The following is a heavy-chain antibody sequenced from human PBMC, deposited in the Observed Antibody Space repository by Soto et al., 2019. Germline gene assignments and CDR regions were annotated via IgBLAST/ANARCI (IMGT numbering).Heavy chain of an antibody. V-gene: IGHV1-18*01. CDR2: ISAYNGNT. J-gene: IGHJ5*02. CDR3: ARGPSVGSTVTGWFDP. CDR1: GYTFTSYC. D-gene: IGHD6-13*01. Sequence: ASGKVSCEASGYTFTSYCISWVRQAPGQGLEWMGWISAYNGNTNYAQKLQGRVTMTTDTSTSTAYMELRSLRSDDTAVYYCARGPSVGSTVTGWFDPWGQGTLVTVSS.